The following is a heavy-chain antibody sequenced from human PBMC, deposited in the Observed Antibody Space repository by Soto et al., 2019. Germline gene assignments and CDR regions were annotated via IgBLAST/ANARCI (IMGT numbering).Heavy chain of an antibody. J-gene: IGHJ4*02. D-gene: IGHD3-16*01. V-gene: IGHV3-23*01. CDR2: INGSGGGA. Sequence: EVQLLESGGDSVQPGGSLRLSCAASGFTFRNYAMTWVRQAPGKGLEWVSHINGSGGGADYADSVKGRFTISRDNSKNTLYLQMNHLRVEDTALYYCAKPGDRAWHLTYWGQGTLVSVSS. CDR3: AKPGDRAWHLTY. CDR1: GFTFRNYA.